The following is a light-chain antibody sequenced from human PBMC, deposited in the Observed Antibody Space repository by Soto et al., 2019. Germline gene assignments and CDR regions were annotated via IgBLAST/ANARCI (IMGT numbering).Light chain of an antibody. CDR1: QSVSSSY. CDR2: GAS. J-gene: IGKJ3*01. V-gene: IGKV3-20*01. CDR3: HQYGSSPFT. Sequence: EIVLTQSPGTLSLSPGERATLSCRASQSVSSSYLAWYQQKPGQAPRLLIYGASSRATGIPDRFSGSGSGTDFTLTISRLEPEDFAVYYCHQYGSSPFTFGPGTKVEIK.